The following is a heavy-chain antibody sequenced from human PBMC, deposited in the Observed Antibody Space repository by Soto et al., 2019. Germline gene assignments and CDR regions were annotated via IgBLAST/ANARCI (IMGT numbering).Heavy chain of an antibody. Sequence: SETLSLTCAVYGGSFSGYYWTWIRQTPGKGLEWIGEIHHSGRTNYNPSLKSRVSISADTSKTQFSLNLTSVTAADTAVYYCARGECSSNYCFTRWALDIWGQGTVATVSS. V-gene: IGHV4-34*01. CDR2: IHHSGRT. J-gene: IGHJ3*02. D-gene: IGHD2-2*01. CDR1: GGSFSGYY. CDR3: ARGECSSNYCFTRWALDI.